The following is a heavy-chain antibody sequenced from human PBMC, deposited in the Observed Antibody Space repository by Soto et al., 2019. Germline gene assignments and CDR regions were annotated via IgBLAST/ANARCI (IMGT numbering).Heavy chain of an antibody. CDR2: INPSGGST. CDR3: ARDFAQVPRWLTKDYHYGRDV. V-gene: IGHV1-46*01. Sequence: ASVKVSCKASGYTFTSYYMHWVRQAPGQGLEWMGIINPSGGSTSYAQKFQGRVTMTRDTSTSTVYMGLSSLRSEDTAVYYCARDFAQVPRWLTKDYHYGRDVWGQGTTGTVCS. D-gene: IGHD3-10*01. CDR1: GYTFTSYY. J-gene: IGHJ6*02.